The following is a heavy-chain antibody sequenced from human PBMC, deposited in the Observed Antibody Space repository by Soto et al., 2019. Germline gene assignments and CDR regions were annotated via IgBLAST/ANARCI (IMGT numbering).Heavy chain of an antibody. CDR2: ISSSGSTI. Sequence: PVGSLRLSCAASGFTFSDYYMSWIRQAPGKGLEWVSYISSSGSTIYYADSVKGRFTISRDNANNSLFLQMNSLRAEDTATYYCARDLALAGNYWGQGVLVTVSS. CDR1: GFTFSDYY. CDR3: ARDLALAGNY. D-gene: IGHD6-19*01. V-gene: IGHV3-11*04. J-gene: IGHJ4*02.